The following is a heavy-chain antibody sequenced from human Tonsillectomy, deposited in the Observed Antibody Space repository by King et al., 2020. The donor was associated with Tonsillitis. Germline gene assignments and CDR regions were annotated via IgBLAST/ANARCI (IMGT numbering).Heavy chain of an antibody. CDR1: GFSLSNARMG. CDR2: IFSNDEK. D-gene: IGHD3-22*01. V-gene: IGHV2-26*01. J-gene: IGHJ3*02. Sequence: TLKESGPVLVKPTETLTLTCTVSGFSLSNARMGVSWIRQPPGKALEWLAHIFSNDEKSYSTSLKSRLTIPKDTSKSQVVLTMTNMDPVDTATYFCARISGPDYDSSGLDAFDIWGQGTMVTVSS. CDR3: ARISGPDYDSSGLDAFDI.